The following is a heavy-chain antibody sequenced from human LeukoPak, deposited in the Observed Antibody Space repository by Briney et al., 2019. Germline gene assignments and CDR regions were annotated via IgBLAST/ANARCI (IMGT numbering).Heavy chain of an antibody. CDR3: ARDQTGLDAFDI. J-gene: IGHJ3*02. V-gene: IGHV4-31*03. Sequence: SETLSLTCLVSGGAISSGGYYWSWIRQHPGKGLEWIGHIFHNGNSYYNPSLKSRVTISPDTSNNQVSLKVRSVTAADTAVYYRARDQTGLDAFDIWGQGTMVTVSS. D-gene: IGHD7-27*01. CDR1: GGAISSGGYY. CDR2: IFHNGNS.